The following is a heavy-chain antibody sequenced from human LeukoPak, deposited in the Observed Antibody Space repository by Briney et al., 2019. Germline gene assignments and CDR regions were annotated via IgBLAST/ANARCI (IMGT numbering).Heavy chain of an antibody. CDR3: ARDLDWILFDY. CDR2: IRPEGTTT. CDR1: GFTFSTYW. Sequence: GGSLRLSCAASGFTFSTYWMHWVRQAPGKGLVWVARIRPEGTTTAYADSVKGRFTISRDNAKNSLFLQMNSLSAEDTAVYYCARDLDWILFDYWGQGTLVTVSS. J-gene: IGHJ4*02. V-gene: IGHV3-74*03. D-gene: IGHD3-9*01.